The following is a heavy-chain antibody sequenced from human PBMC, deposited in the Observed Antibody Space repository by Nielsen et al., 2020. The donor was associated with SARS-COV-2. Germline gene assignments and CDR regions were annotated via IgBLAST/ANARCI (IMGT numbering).Heavy chain of an antibody. V-gene: IGHV3-48*03. Sequence: GESLKISCAASGFPFSSYEMNWVRQAPGKALEWLSYIGGNGRNIFYADSVKGRFTISRDNAENSLSLQMNSLRAEDTAVYYCARVAPLYYDILTGYYRPQTYYFDYWGQGTLVTVSS. D-gene: IGHD3-9*01. CDR3: ARVAPLYYDILTGYYRPQTYYFDY. J-gene: IGHJ4*02. CDR2: IGGNGRNI. CDR1: GFPFSSYE.